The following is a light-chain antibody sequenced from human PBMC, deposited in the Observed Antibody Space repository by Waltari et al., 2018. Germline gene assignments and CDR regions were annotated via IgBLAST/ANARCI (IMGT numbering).Light chain of an antibody. CDR2: WAS. J-gene: IGKJ1*01. CDR3: QQYYSTPLVS. V-gene: IGKV4-1*01. CDR1: KGVLYSSNNKNY. Sequence: DIVMTQYPDSLAVSLGERATINCKSSKGVLYSSNNKNYLAWYQQKPGQPPKLLISWASTRESGVPDRFSGSGSGTDFTLTISSLQAEDVAVYYCQQYYSTPLVSFGQGTKVEIK.